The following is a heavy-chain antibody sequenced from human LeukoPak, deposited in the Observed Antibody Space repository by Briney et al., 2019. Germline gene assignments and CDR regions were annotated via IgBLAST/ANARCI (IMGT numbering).Heavy chain of an antibody. D-gene: IGHD7-27*01. CDR1: GGTFSSYA. CDR3: ARDWDYYYGMDV. CDR2: IIPIFGTA. Sequence: SVKVSCKASGGTFSSYAISWVRQAPGQGLEWMGGIIPIFGTANYAQKFQGRVTITADESTSTAYMELRSLRSDDTAVYYCARDWDYYYGMDVWGQGTTVTVSS. V-gene: IGHV1-69*13. J-gene: IGHJ6*02.